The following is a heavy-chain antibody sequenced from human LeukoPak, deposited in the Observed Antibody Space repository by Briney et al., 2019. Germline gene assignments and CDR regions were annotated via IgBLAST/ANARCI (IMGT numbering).Heavy chain of an antibody. Sequence: GGSLRLSCAASGFTFSNYAMNWVRQAPGKGLEYVSDISSSGGSTNYANSVKGRFTISRDNAKNSLYLQMDSLRAEDMAVYYCACTTLPMCGVSYDDYGMDVWGQGTTVTVSS. CDR1: GFTFSNYA. D-gene: IGHD2-8*01. J-gene: IGHJ6*02. V-gene: IGHV3-64*01. CDR3: ACTTLPMCGVSYDDYGMDV. CDR2: ISSSGGST.